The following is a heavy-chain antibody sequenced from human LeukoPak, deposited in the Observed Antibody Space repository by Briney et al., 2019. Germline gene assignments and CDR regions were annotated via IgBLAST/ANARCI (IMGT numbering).Heavy chain of an antibody. D-gene: IGHD1-26*01. J-gene: IGHJ4*02. Sequence: NPSETLSLTCIVPGGSISSYYWSWIRQPPGEGLGWIGYIYYSGSTNYNPSLKSRVTISVDTSKNQFSLKLSAVTAADTAVYYCARGWEPFDYWGQGTMVTVSS. CDR3: ARGWEPFDY. CDR1: GGSISSYY. CDR2: IYYSGST. V-gene: IGHV4-59*01.